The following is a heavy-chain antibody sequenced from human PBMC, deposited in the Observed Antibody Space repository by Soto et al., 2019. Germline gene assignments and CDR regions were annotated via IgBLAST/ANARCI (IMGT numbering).Heavy chain of an antibody. D-gene: IGHD3-22*01. V-gene: IGHV2-5*01. Sequence: QITLKESGPTLVKPTQTLTLTCTFSGFSLSTSGVGVGWIGQPPGKALEWLALIYGNDDKRYSPSLKRRLTLTKDTSKNQVVLTLTNMDPVDTATYYCAHRGIPNYHEVAFDSWGQGTLVTVSS. CDR2: IYGNDDK. J-gene: IGHJ4*02. CDR1: GFSLSTSGVG. CDR3: AHRGIPNYHEVAFDS.